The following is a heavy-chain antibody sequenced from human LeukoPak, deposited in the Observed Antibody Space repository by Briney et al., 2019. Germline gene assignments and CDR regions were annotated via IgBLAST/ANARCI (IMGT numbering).Heavy chain of an antibody. CDR3: ARDPYGTLAAAGTLGSYMDV. CDR1: GFTFDDYA. J-gene: IGHJ6*03. V-gene: IGHV3-9*01. D-gene: IGHD6-13*01. CDR2: ISWNSGSI. Sequence: GRSLRLSCAASGFTFDDYAMHWVRQAPGKGLEWVSGISWNSGSIGYADSVKGRFTISRDNAKNSLFLQMNSLRAEDTALYYCARDPYGTLAAAGTLGSYMDVWGKGTTVTVSS.